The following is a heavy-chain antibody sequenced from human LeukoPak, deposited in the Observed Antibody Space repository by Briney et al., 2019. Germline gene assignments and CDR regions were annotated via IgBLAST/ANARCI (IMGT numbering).Heavy chain of an antibody. CDR3: AKYGERGSGVFDI. D-gene: IGHD2-8*01. V-gene: IGHV3-7*01. J-gene: IGHJ3*02. Sequence: GGSLRLSCAASGFTFSRNWMSWVRQAPGKGLEWVANIKEDESERYYVDFVKGRFTISRDNAKNSLYLQMNTLRAEDTAIYYCAKYGERGSGVFDIWGQGTVVTVSS. CDR1: GFTFSRNW. CDR2: IKEDESER.